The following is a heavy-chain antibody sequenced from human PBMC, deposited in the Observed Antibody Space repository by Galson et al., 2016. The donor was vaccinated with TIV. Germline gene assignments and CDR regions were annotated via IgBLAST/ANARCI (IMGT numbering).Heavy chain of an antibody. CDR3: ARDSYCPHDVCYDPPV. D-gene: IGHD2-8*01. J-gene: IGHJ4*02. Sequence: SLRLSCAPSGFTVSSNYMSWVRQAPGKGLEWVTVISVGDITYYTDSVKGRFTISRDNSKNTLYLQMNSLRAEDTAVYYCARDSYCPHDVCYDPPVWGQGTLVTVSS. V-gene: IGHV3-66*01. CDR2: ISVGDIT. CDR1: GFTVSSNY.